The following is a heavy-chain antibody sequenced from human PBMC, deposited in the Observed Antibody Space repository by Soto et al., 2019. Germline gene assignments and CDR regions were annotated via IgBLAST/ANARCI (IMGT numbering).Heavy chain of an antibody. CDR2: IHPKEGGT. V-gene: IGHV1-18*01. Sequence: GAAVKVSFKASCYTFTTYGISWGRQAPGKGVDWMGGIHPKEGGTNYAQKFQGRVTMTKDTSTSTAYMELSRLRSDDTAVYYCAREEVAAAGHNSYYYGMDVWGQGTKVTVSS. J-gene: IGHJ6*02. D-gene: IGHD6-13*01. CDR1: CYTFTTYG. CDR3: AREEVAAAGHNSYYYGMDV.